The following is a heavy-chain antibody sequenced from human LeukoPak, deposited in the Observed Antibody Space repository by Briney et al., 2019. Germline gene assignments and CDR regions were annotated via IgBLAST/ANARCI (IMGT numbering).Heavy chain of an antibody. D-gene: IGHD3-10*01. CDR3: ARSDSGTFDY. J-gene: IGHJ4*02. V-gene: IGHV3-21*01. Sequence: GGSLRLSCAASGFTFSSYIMNWVRQAPGKGLEWVSSISSSSSYIYYADSVKGRFTISRGNAKNSLYLQMNSLRAEDTAVYYCARSDSGTFDYWGQGTLVTVSS. CDR1: GFTFSSYI. CDR2: ISSSSSYI.